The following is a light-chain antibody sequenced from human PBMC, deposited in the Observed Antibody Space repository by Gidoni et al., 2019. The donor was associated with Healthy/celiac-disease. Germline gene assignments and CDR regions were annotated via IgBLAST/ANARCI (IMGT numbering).Light chain of an antibody. Sequence: QSVLTQPPSVSGAPGQRVTISCTGSSSNIGAGYDLHWYQQLPGTAPKLLIYGNSNRPSGVPDRFSGSKSGTSASLAITGLQAEDEADYYCQSYDSSLSGYVVFGGGTKLTGL. J-gene: IGLJ2*01. CDR1: SSNIGAGYD. V-gene: IGLV1-40*01. CDR3: QSYDSSLSGYVV. CDR2: GNS.